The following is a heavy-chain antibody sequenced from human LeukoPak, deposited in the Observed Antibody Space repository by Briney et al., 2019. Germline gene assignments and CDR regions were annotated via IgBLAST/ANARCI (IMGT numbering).Heavy chain of an antibody. CDR1: EFTVSSNY. CDR2: IYSGGST. J-gene: IGHJ4*02. Sequence: GGSLRLSCAASEFTVSSNYMSWVRRAPGKGLEWVSVIYSGGSTYYADSVKGRFTISRDNSKNTLYLQMNSLRAEDTAVYYCATNYDFWSGYYMEFDYWGQGTLVTVSS. CDR3: ATNYDFWSGYYMEFDY. V-gene: IGHV3-66*02. D-gene: IGHD3-3*01.